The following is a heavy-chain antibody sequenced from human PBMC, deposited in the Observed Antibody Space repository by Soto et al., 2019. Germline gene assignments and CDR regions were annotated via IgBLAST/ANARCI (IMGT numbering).Heavy chain of an antibody. CDR3: AGGGVPAAPGRDPDYDFWSGFPNAAGGDNYYGMDV. CDR2: ISAYSRNT. J-gene: IGHJ6*02. D-gene: IGHD3-3*01. Sequence: QVQLVQSGAEVKKPGASVQVSCQASGFSFITYGISWVRQAPGQGLEWLGWISAYSRNTKYAQNLQDRLTMTTDTSTGTAYMELRSLTSDDTAVYYCAGGGVPAAPGRDPDYDFWSGFPNAAGGDNYYGMDVWGQGTTVTVSS. CDR1: GFSFITYG. V-gene: IGHV1-18*01.